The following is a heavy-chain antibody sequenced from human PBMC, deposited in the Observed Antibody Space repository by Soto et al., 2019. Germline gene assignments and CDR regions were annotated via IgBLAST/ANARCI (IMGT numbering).Heavy chain of an antibody. V-gene: IGHV1-69*08. Sequence: QVQLVQSGAEVKKPGSSVKVSCKASGGTFSSYTISWVRQAPGQGLEWMGRIIPILGIANYAQKFQGRVTITADKSTSTDYMELSSLRAEDTAVYYCAREPRTDIVVVVAASNWFDPWGQGTLVTVSS. CDR1: GGTFSSYT. CDR3: AREPRTDIVVVVAASNWFDP. J-gene: IGHJ5*02. D-gene: IGHD2-15*01. CDR2: IIPILGIA.